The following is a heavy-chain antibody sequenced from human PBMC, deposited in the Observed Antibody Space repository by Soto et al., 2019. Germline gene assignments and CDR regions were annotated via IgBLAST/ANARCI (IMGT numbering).Heavy chain of an antibody. V-gene: IGHV3-33*01. CDR3: ARHTVTTGDYYYGMDV. CDR1: GFTFSSYG. Sequence: GGSLRLSCAASGFTFSSYGMHWVRQAPGKGLEWVAVIWYDGSNKYYADSVKGHVTISADKSISTAYLQWSSLKASDTAMYYCARHTVTTGDYYYGMDVWGQGTTVTVSS. D-gene: IGHD4-4*01. J-gene: IGHJ6*02. CDR2: IWYDGSNK.